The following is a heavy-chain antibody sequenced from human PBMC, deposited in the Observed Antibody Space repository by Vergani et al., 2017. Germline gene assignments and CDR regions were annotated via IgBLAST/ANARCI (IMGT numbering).Heavy chain of an antibody. J-gene: IGHJ4*02. D-gene: IGHD3-22*01. CDR1: GFTFSSYS. CDR2: ISSSSSYR. V-gene: IGHV3-21*01. Sequence: EVQLVESGGGLVKPGGSLRLSCAASGFTFSSYSMNWVRQAPGKGLEWVSSISSSSSYRYYADSVKGRFTISRDNAKNSLYLQMNSLRAEDTAVYYCARDAYYDSSGYYSYYFDYWGQGTLVTVSS. CDR3: ARDAYYDSSGYYSYYFDY.